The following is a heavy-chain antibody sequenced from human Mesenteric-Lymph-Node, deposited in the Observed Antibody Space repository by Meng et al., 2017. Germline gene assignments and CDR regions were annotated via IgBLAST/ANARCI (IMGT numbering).Heavy chain of an antibody. V-gene: IGHV4-30-4*01. J-gene: IGHJ4*02. CDR1: GGSIGSGGYY. D-gene: IGHD2-21*01. CDR3: ASFDHIPRRNYFDY. CDR2: IHHSGSA. Sequence: QVQLQESGPGLVKPSQTLSLTCTVSGGSIGSGGYYWSWIRQHPGKGLEWIGYIHHSGSAYYNPSLKSRVSISVDTSKNQFSLNLNSMTAADTAVYYCASFDHIPRRNYFDYWGQGTLVTVSS.